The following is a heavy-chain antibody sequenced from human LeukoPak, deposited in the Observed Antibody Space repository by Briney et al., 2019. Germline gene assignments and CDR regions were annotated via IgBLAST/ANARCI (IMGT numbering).Heavy chain of an antibody. CDR2: MNPNSGNT. Sequence: ASVKVSCKASGYTFSDYAMNWVRQATGQGLEWMGWMNPNSGNTGYAQKFQGRVTMTRNTSISTAYMELSSLRSEDTAVYYCARIQRGYDFWSGWDYYYYMDVWGKGTTVTVSS. D-gene: IGHD3-3*01. CDR1: GYTFSDYA. V-gene: IGHV1-8*02. CDR3: ARIQRGYDFWSGWDYYYYMDV. J-gene: IGHJ6*03.